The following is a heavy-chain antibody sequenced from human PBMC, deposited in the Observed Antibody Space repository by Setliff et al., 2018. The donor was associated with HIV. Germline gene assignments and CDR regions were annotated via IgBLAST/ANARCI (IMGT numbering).Heavy chain of an antibody. CDR2: INPSGGRT. Sequence: ALVKVSCKASGGAFSSYALSWVRQAPGQGLEWMGLINPSGGRTSYAQKFQGRLTMTRDTSRSTVYMELSSLRSEDTAVYYCARCYYDSSGPTDAFDIWGQGTVVTVSS. CDR3: ARCYYDSSGPTDAFDI. D-gene: IGHD3-22*01. CDR1: GGAFSSYA. V-gene: IGHV1-46*01. J-gene: IGHJ3*02.